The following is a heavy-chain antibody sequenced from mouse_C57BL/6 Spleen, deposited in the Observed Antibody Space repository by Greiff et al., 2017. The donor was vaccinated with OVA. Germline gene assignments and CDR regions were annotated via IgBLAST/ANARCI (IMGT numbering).Heavy chain of an antibody. V-gene: IGHV14-3*01. CDR1: GYTFTNTY. CDR3: ARGGQDAMDY. Sequence: EVQLQQSVAELVRPGASVKLSCTASGYTFTNTYMHWVKQRPEQGLEWIGRINPANGNTIYAPKFQGKATITADTSSNTAYLQLSSLTSEDTAIEYCARGGQDAMDYWGQGTSVTVSS. J-gene: IGHJ4*01. D-gene: IGHD3-3*01. CDR2: INPANGNT.